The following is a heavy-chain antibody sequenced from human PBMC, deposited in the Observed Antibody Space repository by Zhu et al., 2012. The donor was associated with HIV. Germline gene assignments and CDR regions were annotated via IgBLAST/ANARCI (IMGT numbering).Heavy chain of an antibody. CDR2: IYYSGST. D-gene: IGHD3-10*01. V-gene: IGHV4-39*07. CDR1: GGSISSSSYY. Sequence: QVQLQESGPGLVKPSETLSLTCTVSGGSISSSSYYWGWIRQPPGKGLEWIGSIYYSGSTYYNPSLKSRVTISVDTSKNQFSLKLSSVTAADTAVYYCARLATMVRGAYNWFDPGAREPWSPSPQ. J-gene: IGHJ5*02. CDR3: ARLATMVRGAYNWFDP.